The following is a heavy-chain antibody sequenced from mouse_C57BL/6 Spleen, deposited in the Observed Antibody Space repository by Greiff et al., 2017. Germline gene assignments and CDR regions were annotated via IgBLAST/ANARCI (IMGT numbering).Heavy chain of an antibody. J-gene: IGHJ1*03. CDR1: GFTFSDYG. CDR2: ISSGSSTI. Sequence: EVKVVESGGGLVKPGGSLKLSCAASGFTFSDYGMHWVRQAPEKGLEWVAYISSGSSTIYYADTVKGRFTISRDNAKNTLFLQMTSLRSEDTAMYYCARVLRIWYFDVWGTGTTVTVSS. V-gene: IGHV5-17*01. D-gene: IGHD1-1*01. CDR3: ARVLRIWYFDV.